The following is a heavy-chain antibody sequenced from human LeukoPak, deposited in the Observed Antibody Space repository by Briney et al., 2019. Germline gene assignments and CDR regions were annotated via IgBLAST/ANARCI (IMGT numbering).Heavy chain of an antibody. CDR3: ARVSSTNLKRGMDV. V-gene: IGHV1-2*02. D-gene: IGHD2-2*01. Sequence: GASVKVSCKASGYTFTSYYMHWVRQAPGQGLEWMGWINPNSGGTNYAQKFQGRVTMTRDTSISTAYMELSRLRSDDTAVYYCARVSSTNLKRGMDVWGQGTTVTVSS. CDR2: INPNSGGT. J-gene: IGHJ6*02. CDR1: GYTFTSYY.